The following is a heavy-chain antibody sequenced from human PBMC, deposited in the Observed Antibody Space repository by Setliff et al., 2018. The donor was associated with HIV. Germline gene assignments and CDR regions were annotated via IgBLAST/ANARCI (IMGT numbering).Heavy chain of an antibody. Sequence: GGSLRLSCEASGFAFSSYEMNWVRQAPGKGLEWVAYISGSGTRTFYLDSVKGRFSISRGDARNSLYLQMNNLRAEDTAVYYCARDSVRGASWYPGGFDVWGQGAMVTVSS. D-gene: IGHD3-10*01. J-gene: IGHJ3*01. CDR3: ARDSVRGASWYPGGFDV. V-gene: IGHV3-48*03. CDR1: GFAFSSYE. CDR2: ISGSGTRT.